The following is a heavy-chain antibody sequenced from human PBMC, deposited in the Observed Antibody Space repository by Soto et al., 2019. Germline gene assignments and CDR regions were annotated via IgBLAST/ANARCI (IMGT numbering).Heavy chain of an antibody. CDR1: GGSISSSSYY. CDR2: IYYSGST. V-gene: IGHV4-39*01. D-gene: IGHD2-2*01. CDR3: ARVLGYCSSTSCQNWFDP. Sequence: SETLSLTCTVSGGSISSSSYYWGWIRQPPGKGLEWIGSIYYSGSTYYNPSLKGRVTISVDTSKNQFSLKLSSVTAADTAVYYCARVLGYCSSTSCQNWFDPWGQGTLVTVSS. J-gene: IGHJ5*02.